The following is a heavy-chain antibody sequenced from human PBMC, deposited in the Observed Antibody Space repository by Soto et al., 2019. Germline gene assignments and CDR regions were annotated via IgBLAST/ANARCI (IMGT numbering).Heavy chain of an antibody. CDR3: AILTTVTTY. CDR2: ISYDGSTK. Sequence: QVQLVESGGGVVQPGRSLRLSCAASGFTFSSYALHWVRQAPGKGLEWVTIISYDGSTKYYADSVKGRFTIARDNSKSARYLQMDSLRAEDTARYYCAILTTVTTYWGQGTLGTVSS. J-gene: IGHJ4*02. D-gene: IGHD4-17*01. CDR1: GFTFSSYA. V-gene: IGHV3-30-3*01.